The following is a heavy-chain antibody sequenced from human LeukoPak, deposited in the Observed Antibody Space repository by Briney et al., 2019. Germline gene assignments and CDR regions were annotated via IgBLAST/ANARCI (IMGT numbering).Heavy chain of an antibody. Sequence: GGSLRLSCSASGFIFNSYGMHWVRQAPGEGLEWVAVIWFDGSNKLYADSVKGRFTSSRDNSKNTLPLQMNSLRAEDTAVYYCAREILVPAAIGAHGFDYWGQGILVTVSS. J-gene: IGHJ4*02. CDR2: IWFDGSNK. D-gene: IGHD2-2*01. CDR3: AREILVPAAIGAHGFDY. V-gene: IGHV3-33*01. CDR1: GFIFNSYG.